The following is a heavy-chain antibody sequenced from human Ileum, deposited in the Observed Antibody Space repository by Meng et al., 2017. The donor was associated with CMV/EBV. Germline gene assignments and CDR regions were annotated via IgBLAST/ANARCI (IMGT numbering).Heavy chain of an antibody. CDR2: INTYNDNS. Sequence: VLDESEVKKPEPSVWFSCKTSGDPFTNPSITWVRQAPGQGLEWMGWINTYNDNSNSAQKFQDRFTMTKDTSTRTAHMELRSLTSDDTAVYYCARVQLSGVFDYWGQGTLVTVSS. V-gene: IGHV1-18*01. CDR1: GDPFTNPS. D-gene: IGHD1-26*01. CDR3: ARVQLSGVFDY. J-gene: IGHJ4*02.